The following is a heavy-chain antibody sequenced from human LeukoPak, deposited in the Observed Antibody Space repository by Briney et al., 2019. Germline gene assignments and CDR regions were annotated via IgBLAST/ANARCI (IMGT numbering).Heavy chain of an antibody. D-gene: IGHD4-23*01. CDR1: GYTITSYA. J-gene: IGHJ6*03. CDR2: INTNTGNP. Sequence: ASVKVSCKASGYTITSYAMNWVRQAPGQGLEWMGWINTNTGNPTYAQGFTGRFVFSLDTSVSTAYLQISSLKAEDTAVYYCARGVNGGETPHTTNNYYYYYMDVWGKGTTVTVSS. V-gene: IGHV7-4-1*02. CDR3: ARGVNGGETPHTTNNYYYYYMDV.